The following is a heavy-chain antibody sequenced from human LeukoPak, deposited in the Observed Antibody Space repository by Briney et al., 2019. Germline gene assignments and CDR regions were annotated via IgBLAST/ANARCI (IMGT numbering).Heavy chain of an antibody. J-gene: IGHJ4*02. CDR2: IYYSGRT. CDR3: ARGARNGYYCCYF. V-gene: IGHV4-61*10. Sequence: KPSETLSLTCTVSVGSISSVGYYWSWIWQPAGEGLEWIGYIYYSGRTRFNPSCKSRVTRPVETSKNQLSLRIKSVDAAETGAIFCARGARNGYYCCYFRGQGTLVT. D-gene: IGHD3-22*01. CDR1: VGSISSVGYY.